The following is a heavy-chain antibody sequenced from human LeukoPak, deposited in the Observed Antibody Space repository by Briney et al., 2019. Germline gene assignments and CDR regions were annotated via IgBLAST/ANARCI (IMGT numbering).Heavy chain of an antibody. Sequence: GGSLRLSCAASGFTFSDYYMSWVRQAPGKGLEWVSVIYSGGSTYYADSVKGRFTISRDNSKNTLYLQMNSLRAEDTAVYYCARDFATAYGDYFDYWGQGTLVTVSA. CDR2: IYSGGST. D-gene: IGHD4-17*01. J-gene: IGHJ4*02. CDR3: ARDFATAYGDYFDY. V-gene: IGHV3-66*01. CDR1: GFTFSDYY.